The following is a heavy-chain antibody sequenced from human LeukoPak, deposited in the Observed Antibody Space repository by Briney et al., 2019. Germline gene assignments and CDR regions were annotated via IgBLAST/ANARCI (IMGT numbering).Heavy chain of an antibody. V-gene: IGHV1-8*03. D-gene: IGHD3-9*01. J-gene: IGHJ4*02. CDR3: ARGILTGVDYFDY. CDR1: GYTFTSYD. CDR2: MNPNSGNT. Sequence: GASVKVSCKASGYTFTSYDINWVRQATGQGLEWMGWMNPNSGNTGYAQKFQGRVTITRNTSISTAYMELSSLRDEDTAVYYCARGILTGVDYFDYWGQGTLVTVSS.